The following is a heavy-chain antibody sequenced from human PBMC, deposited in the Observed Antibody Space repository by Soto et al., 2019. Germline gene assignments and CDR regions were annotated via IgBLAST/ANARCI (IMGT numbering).Heavy chain of an antibody. V-gene: IGHV1-69*06. D-gene: IGHD2-2*01. CDR2: IIPIFGTA. J-gene: IGHJ6*02. Sequence: SVKVSCKASGGTFSRYSISWVRQAPGQGLEWMGGIIPIFGTANYAQKFQGRVTITADKSTSTAYMELSSLRSEDTAVYYCARDEGYCSSTSCRYYYGMDVWGQGTTVTVSS. CDR1: GGTFSRYS. CDR3: ARDEGYCSSTSCRYYYGMDV.